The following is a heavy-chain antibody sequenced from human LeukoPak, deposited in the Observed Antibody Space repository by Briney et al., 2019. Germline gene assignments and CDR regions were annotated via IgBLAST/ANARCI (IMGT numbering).Heavy chain of an antibody. Sequence: ASVKVSCKASGGTFSSYAISWVRQAPGQGLEWMGRIIPILGIANYAQKFQGRVTITADKSTSTAYMELSSLRSDDTAVYYCPRDRPTAEKKLVRWLAPWGQGTLVTVSS. CDR3: PRDRPTAEKKLVRWLAP. D-gene: IGHD3-10*01. V-gene: IGHV1-69*04. CDR1: GGTFSSYA. CDR2: IIPILGIA. J-gene: IGHJ5*02.